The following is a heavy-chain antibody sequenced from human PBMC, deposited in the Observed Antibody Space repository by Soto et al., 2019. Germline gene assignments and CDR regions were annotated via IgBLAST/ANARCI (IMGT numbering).Heavy chain of an antibody. J-gene: IGHJ4*02. V-gene: IGHV4-59*08. CDR2: VSYTGTT. CDR1: GDSVSSYY. CDR3: AGRGSGHTFDY. Sequence: SETLSLTCTVSGDSVSSYYLSWIRQPPGKGLEWIGYVSYTGTTNYNPSLKSRVTISVHTPKHHYALKLTSVTAADTAVYYCAGRGSGHTFDYWGQGTLVTVSS. D-gene: IGHD3-10*01.